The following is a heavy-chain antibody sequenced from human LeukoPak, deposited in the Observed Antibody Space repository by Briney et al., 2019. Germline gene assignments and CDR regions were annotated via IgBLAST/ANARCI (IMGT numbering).Heavy chain of an antibody. CDR2: MNPNSGNT. V-gene: IGHV1-8*02. D-gene: IGHD4-23*01. Sequence: ASVKVSCKASGGTFSSYAISWVRQATGQGLEWMGWMNPNSGNTGYAQKFQGRVTMTRNTSISTAYMELSSLRSEDTAVYYCARVRGNSPIDYWGQGTLVTVSS. CDR1: GGTFSSYA. CDR3: ARVRGNSPIDY. J-gene: IGHJ4*02.